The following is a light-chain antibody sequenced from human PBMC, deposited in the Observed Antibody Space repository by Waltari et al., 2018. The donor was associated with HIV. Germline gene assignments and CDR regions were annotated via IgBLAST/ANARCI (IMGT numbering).Light chain of an antibody. CDR2: GVT. Sequence: HSALTQPPSDSWSPGQAVTISCPGTGMYIGLSHYDRCYQKHPGKAPQLIIYGVTKRPSEVSFRCSGSKSGDTSSLTISGLQSGDEADYLCSSHTKTDLVIFGGGTSLTVL. CDR3: SSHTKTDLVI. CDR1: GMYIGLSHY. V-gene: IGLV2-14*03. J-gene: IGLJ2*01.